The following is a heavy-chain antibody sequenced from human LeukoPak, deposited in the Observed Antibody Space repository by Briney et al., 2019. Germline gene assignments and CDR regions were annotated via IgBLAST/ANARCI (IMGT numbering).Heavy chain of an antibody. CDR1: GGSISGYY. CDR2: IHYTGTT. D-gene: IGHD5-24*01. V-gene: IGHV4-59*01. J-gene: IGHJ4*02. Sequence: PPETLSLTCIVSGGSISGYYWSWIRQSSEKRLEWIAFIHYTGTTNYNPSLESRATVSVDTSKNQFSLQLRSMTAADTAVYYCVRDRRGGYNYVDIWGQGLLVTVSS. CDR3: VRDRRGGYNYVDI.